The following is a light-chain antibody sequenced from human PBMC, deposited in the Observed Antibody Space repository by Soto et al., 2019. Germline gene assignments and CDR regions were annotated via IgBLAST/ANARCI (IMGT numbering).Light chain of an antibody. CDR3: QQYSQLLLYT. CDR2: DAS. CDR1: QSVGSN. J-gene: IGKJ2*01. Sequence: SATQSVGSNIAWYQQKPGQSPRLLVYDASTRATAIPARFSGSGSGTEFTLTINSLQPEDFAIYYCQQYSQLLLYTFGHG. V-gene: IGKV3-15*01.